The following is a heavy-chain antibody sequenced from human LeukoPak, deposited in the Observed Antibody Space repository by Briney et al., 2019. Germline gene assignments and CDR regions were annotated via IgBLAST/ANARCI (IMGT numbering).Heavy chain of an antibody. CDR2: ISAYNGNT. CDR1: GYTLTELS. V-gene: IGHV1-18*01. Sequence: GASVKVSCKVSGYTLTELSMHWVRQAPGQGLEWMGWISAYNGNTNYAQKLQGGVTMTTDTSTSTAYMELRSLRSDDTAVYYCARDRSWYVDYWGQGTLVTVSS. D-gene: IGHD6-13*01. CDR3: ARDRSWYVDY. J-gene: IGHJ4*02.